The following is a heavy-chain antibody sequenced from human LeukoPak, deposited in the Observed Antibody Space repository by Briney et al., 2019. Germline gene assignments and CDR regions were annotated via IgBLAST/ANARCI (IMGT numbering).Heavy chain of an antibody. CDR1: GFTLSTYW. J-gene: IGHJ4*02. CDR2: IKQDGSDR. D-gene: IGHD2-2*01. CDR3: ARDLSDYCSTTSCYPNY. Sequence: GGSLRLSCEASGFTLSTYWMSWVRQAPGKGLEWVANIKQDGSDRSYVDSVKGRFTISRDNAKNSLYLQMNSLRAEDTAVYYCARDLSDYCSTTSCYPNYWGQGTLVTVSS. V-gene: IGHV3-7*01.